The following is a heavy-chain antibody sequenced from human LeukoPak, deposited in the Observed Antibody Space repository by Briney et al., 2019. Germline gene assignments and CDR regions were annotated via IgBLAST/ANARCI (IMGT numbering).Heavy chain of an antibody. J-gene: IGHJ3*02. Sequence: GGSLRLSCAASGFTFDDYGMNWVRQAPGKGLEWVSGINWNGGRTGYADSVKGRFTISRDNAKNSLYLQMNSLRAEDTAVYYCAKHTMIVVVIDAFDIWGQGTMVTVSS. V-gene: IGHV3-20*04. D-gene: IGHD3-22*01. CDR3: AKHTMIVVVIDAFDI. CDR2: INWNGGRT. CDR1: GFTFDDYG.